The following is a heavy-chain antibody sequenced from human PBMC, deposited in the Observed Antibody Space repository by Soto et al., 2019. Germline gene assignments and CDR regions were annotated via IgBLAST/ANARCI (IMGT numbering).Heavy chain of an antibody. J-gene: IGHJ6*02. Sequence: SESLSVPCIFSVGSLSIGHYHWRWVRQSTGKGLAPPGPLYYSGITYYNPSFKSRIRISVETSKNQFSLKVNSVTAADTDVYFCPRDYRVHSPCAMEVWGQGTPDTVSS. V-gene: IGHV4-30-4*01. D-gene: IGHD3-16*02. CDR2: LYYSGIT. CDR1: VGSLSIGHYH. CDR3: PRDYRVHSPCAMEV.